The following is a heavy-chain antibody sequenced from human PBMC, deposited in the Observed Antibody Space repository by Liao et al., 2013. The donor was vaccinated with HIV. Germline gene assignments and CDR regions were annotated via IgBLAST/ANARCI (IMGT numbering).Heavy chain of an antibody. CDR1: GGSISSPSSN. V-gene: IGHV4-61*02. CDR3: ARHSLAPGHWGQNAFDI. D-gene: IGHD7-27*01. Sequence: QVQLQESGPGLVKPSQTLSLTCTVSGGSISSPSSNWNWIRLAAGKGLEWIGQVSAGGSSKYNPSLKSRVTMSVDTSKNHFSLNLTSVTAADTAVYYCARHSLAPGHWGQNAFDIWGQGTMVTVSS. CDR2: VSAGGSS. J-gene: IGHJ3*02.